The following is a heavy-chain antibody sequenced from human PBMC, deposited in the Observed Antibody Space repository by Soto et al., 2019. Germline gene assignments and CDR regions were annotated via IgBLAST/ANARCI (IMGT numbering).Heavy chain of an antibody. J-gene: IGHJ5*01. D-gene: IGHD7-27*01. CDR1: GDSISNLDYF. CDR3: ARGRYCLTGRCFPNWFDS. V-gene: IGHV4-30-4*01. CDR2: IYKSATT. Sequence: SETLSLTCTVSGDSISNLDYFWAWIRQPPGQALEYIGYIYKSATTYYNPSFESRVAISVDTSKSQFSLNVTSVTAADTAVYFCARGRYCLTGRCFPNWFDSWGQGALVTVSS.